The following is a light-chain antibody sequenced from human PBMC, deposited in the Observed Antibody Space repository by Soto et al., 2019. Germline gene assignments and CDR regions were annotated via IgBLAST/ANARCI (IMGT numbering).Light chain of an antibody. J-gene: IGLJ2*01. Sequence: QSVLTQPASVSGSPGQSITISCTGTSSDVGGYNYVSWYHQHPGKAPKLIIYDVSNRPSGVSDRFSGSKSGNTASLTISGLQAEDEADYYCSAYTSSSTLTVVFGGGTQLTVL. V-gene: IGLV2-14*01. CDR2: DVS. CDR3: SAYTSSSTLTVV. CDR1: SSDVGGYNY.